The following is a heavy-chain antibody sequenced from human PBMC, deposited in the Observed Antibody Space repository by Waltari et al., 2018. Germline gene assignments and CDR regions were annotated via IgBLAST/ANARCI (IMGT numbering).Heavy chain of an antibody. V-gene: IGHV1-69*01. D-gene: IGHD6-13*01. Sequence: QVQLVQSGAEVKKPGSSVKVSCKASGGTFSSYAISWVRQAPGQGLEWVGGVIPIFETANHAKKVQGGGTHTAGETTSTAYMELSSLRSEDTAVYYWARDILGSSWYGCWFDPWGQGTLVTVSS. CDR3: ARDILGSSWYGCWFDP. CDR1: GGTFSSYA. CDR2: VIPIFETA. J-gene: IGHJ5*02.